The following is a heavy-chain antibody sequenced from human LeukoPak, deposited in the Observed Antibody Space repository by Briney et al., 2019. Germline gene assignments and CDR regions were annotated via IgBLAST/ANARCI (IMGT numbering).Heavy chain of an antibody. J-gene: IGHJ6*02. CDR3: ARVVVAAHYYYGMDV. CDR1: GYTFTGYY. V-gene: IGHV1-2*02. Sequence: ASVKVSCKASGYTFTGYYMHWVRQAPGQGLEWMGWINPNSGGTNYAQKFQGRVTMTRDTSISTAYMELSRLRSDDTAVYYCARVVVAAHYYYGMDVWRQGTTVTVSS. D-gene: IGHD2-15*01. CDR2: INPNSGGT.